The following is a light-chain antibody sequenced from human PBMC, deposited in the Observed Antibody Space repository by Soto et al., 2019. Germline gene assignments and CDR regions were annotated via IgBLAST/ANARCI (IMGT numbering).Light chain of an antibody. CDR1: QSVKSN. V-gene: IGKV3-15*01. CDR2: DAF. CDR3: QQYNSWLRWT. J-gene: IGKJ1*01. Sequence: EIVMTQSPATLSVPPGERVTLSCRASQSVKSNLAWYQQKPGRGPRLLIYDAFTRATGIPARFSGSGSGTEFTLTIRSLQSEDFAVYYCQQYNSWLRWTFGQGTKVEVK.